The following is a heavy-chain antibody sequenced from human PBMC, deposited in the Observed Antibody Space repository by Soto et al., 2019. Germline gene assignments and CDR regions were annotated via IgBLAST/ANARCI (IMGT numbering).Heavy chain of an antibody. Sequence: LRLSCAVSGFTFNSYAMNWVRQAPGKGLEWVSSISGSGRTTYYADAVKGRFTISRDNSKNTLFLQMNSLRSEDTAVYYCAKGVTTMVATGSWFDDWGQGTLVTVS. CDR1: GFTFNSYA. D-gene: IGHD5-12*01. CDR3: AKGVTTMVATGSWFDD. V-gene: IGHV3-23*01. J-gene: IGHJ4*02. CDR2: ISGSGRTT.